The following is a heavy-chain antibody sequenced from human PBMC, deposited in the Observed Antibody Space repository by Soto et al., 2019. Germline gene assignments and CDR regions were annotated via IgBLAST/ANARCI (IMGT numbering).Heavy chain of an antibody. Sequence: SETLSLTCAVYGGSFSGYYWSWIRQPPGKGLEWIGEINHSGSTNYNPSLKSRVTISVDTSKNQFSLKLSSVTAADTAVYYCSIRYFDWLLYYFDYWGQGTLVTVSS. CDR2: INHSGST. CDR3: SIRYFDWLLYYFDY. CDR1: GGSFSGYY. D-gene: IGHD3-9*01. J-gene: IGHJ4*02. V-gene: IGHV4-34*01.